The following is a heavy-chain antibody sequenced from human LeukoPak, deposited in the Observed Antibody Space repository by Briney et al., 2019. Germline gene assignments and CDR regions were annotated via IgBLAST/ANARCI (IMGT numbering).Heavy chain of an antibody. CDR2: IIPIFGTA. CDR3: ARPERSGYYYYYGMDV. Sequence: EASVKVSCKASGGTFSSYAISWVRQAPGQGLEWMGGIIPIFGTANYAQKFQGRVTITADESTSTAYMELSSLRSEDTAVYYCARPERSGYYYYYGMDVWGQGTTVTVSS. CDR1: GGTFSSYA. V-gene: IGHV1-69*13. D-gene: IGHD2-15*01. J-gene: IGHJ6*02.